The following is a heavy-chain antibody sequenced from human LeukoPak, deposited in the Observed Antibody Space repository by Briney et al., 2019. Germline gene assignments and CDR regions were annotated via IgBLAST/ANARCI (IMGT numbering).Heavy chain of an antibody. V-gene: IGHV4-4*07. J-gene: IGHJ4*02. CDR3: ARDLAVAGMYYFDY. Sequence: SETLSLTCTVSGGSISSYYWSWIRQPAGKGLEWIGRIYTSGSTNYNPSLKSRVTMSVDTSKNQFSLKLSSVTAADTAVYYCARDLAVAGMYYFDYWGQGTLVTVSS. CDR1: GGSISSYY. CDR2: IYTSGST. D-gene: IGHD6-19*01.